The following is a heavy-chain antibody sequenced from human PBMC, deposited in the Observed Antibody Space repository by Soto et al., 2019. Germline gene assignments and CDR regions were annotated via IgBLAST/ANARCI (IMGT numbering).Heavy chain of an antibody. CDR2: IYYTGNT. J-gene: IGHJ6*02. Sequence: ETLSLTCTASYGSISNYYWNWIRQPPGKGLEWIGYIYYTGNTNSNPSLKSRVTLSVDTSKNQLSLKLTSVTAADTAAYYCARESDIPYGIDVWGQGTTVTVSS. CDR3: ARESDIPYGIDV. CDR1: YGSISNYY. V-gene: IGHV4-59*01.